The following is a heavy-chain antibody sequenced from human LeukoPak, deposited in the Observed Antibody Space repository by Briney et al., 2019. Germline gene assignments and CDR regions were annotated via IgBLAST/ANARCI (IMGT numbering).Heavy chain of an antibody. Sequence: GGSLRLSCAASGFTFSSYAMHWVRQAPGKGLEWVAVIWYDGSNKYYADSVKGRFTISRDNSKNTLYLQMNSLRAEDTAVYYCARGVPDYYDSSGEAFDIWGQGTMVTVSS. CDR3: ARGVPDYYDSSGEAFDI. CDR2: IWYDGSNK. J-gene: IGHJ3*02. D-gene: IGHD3-22*01. V-gene: IGHV3-33*08. CDR1: GFTFSSYA.